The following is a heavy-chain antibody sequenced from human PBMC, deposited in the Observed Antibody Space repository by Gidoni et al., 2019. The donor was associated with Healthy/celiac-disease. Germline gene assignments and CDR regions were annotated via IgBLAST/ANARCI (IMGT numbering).Heavy chain of an antibody. CDR3: AKDGVITHFDY. D-gene: IGHD3-10*01. CDR2: ISGSGGSA. V-gene: IGHV3-23*01. CDR1: GLTFSSYA. J-gene: IGHJ4*02. Sequence: EVQLLESGGGLVQPGGSLRLSCAASGLTFSSYALSWVRQAPGKGLEWVSAISGSGGSAYYAGSVKGRLTISRDNSKNTLDLQMNSLRAEDTAVYYCAKDGVITHFDYWGQGTLVTVSS.